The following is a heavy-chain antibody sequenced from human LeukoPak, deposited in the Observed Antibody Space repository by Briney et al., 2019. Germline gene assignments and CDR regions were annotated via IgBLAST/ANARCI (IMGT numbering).Heavy chain of an antibody. V-gene: IGHV4-4*02. CDR2: IYYSGST. D-gene: IGHD5-18*01. CDR3: ARGGYSYGYSYYYMDV. CDR1: GGSISSSNW. J-gene: IGHJ6*03. Sequence: PSGTLSLTCAVSGGSISSSNWWSWVRQPPGKGLEWIGYIYYSGSTNYNPSLKSRVTISVDTSKNQFSLKLSSVTAADTAVYYCARGGYSYGYSYYYMDVWGKGTTVTVSS.